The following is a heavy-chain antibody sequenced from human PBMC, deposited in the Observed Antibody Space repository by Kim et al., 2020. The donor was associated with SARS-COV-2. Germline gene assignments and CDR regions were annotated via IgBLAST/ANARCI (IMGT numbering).Heavy chain of an antibody. CDR3: AKDMRGIVVPAAILG. J-gene: IGHJ4*02. V-gene: IGHV3-9*01. CDR2: ISWNSGSI. D-gene: IGHD2-2*01. Sequence: GGSLRLSCAASGFTFGDYAMHWVRQAPGKGLEWVSGISWNSGSIGYADSVKGRFTISRDNAKNSLYLQMNSLRAEDTALYYCAKDMRGIVVPAAILGWGQGTLVTVSS. CDR1: GFTFGDYA.